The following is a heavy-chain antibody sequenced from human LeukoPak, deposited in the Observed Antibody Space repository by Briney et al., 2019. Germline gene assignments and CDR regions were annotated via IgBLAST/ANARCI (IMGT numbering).Heavy chain of an antibody. CDR3: ARSTAAGTGLGY. CDR1: GYTFTGHY. D-gene: IGHD1-1*01. J-gene: IGHJ4*02. CDR2: INPKNAGT. V-gene: IGHV1-2*02. Sequence: ASVKVSCKASGYTFTGHYIHWVRQAPGQGLEWMGWINPKNAGTNYAQKFQGRVTMTRDTSTGTAYMELSRLRSDDTAVYYCARSTAAGTGLGYWGQGTLVTVSS.